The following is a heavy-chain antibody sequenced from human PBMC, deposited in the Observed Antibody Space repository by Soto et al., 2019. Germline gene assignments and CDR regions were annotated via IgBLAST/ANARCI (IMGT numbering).Heavy chain of an antibody. J-gene: IGHJ3*02. V-gene: IGHV4-39*07. CDR3: ARTAAYCGGDCYSWAFDI. CDR2: SFYRGST. D-gene: IGHD2-21*01. CDR1: GGSISSRSHY. Sequence: SETLSLTCTVSGGSISSRSHYWGWIRQSPGKHLEWIGSSFYRGSTHYNPSLKTRVTISVDTSKNQVSLKLCSVTAADTAVYYCARTAAYCGGDCYSWAFDIWGQGTMVTVSS.